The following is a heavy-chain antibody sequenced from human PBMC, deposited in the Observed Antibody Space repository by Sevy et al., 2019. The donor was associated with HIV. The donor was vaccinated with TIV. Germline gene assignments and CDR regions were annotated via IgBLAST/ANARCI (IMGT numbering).Heavy chain of an antibody. CDR3: ARKHYDVWSGHRHWFDP. CDR1: GGSISSSNW. CDR2: IYHSGST. Sequence: SETLSLTCAVSGGSISSSNWWSWVRQPPGKGLGWIGEIYHSGSTNYNPSLKSRVTISVDKSKNQFSLKLSSVTAADTAVYYCARKHYDVWSGHRHWFDPWGQGTLVTVSS. D-gene: IGHD3-3*01. J-gene: IGHJ5*02. V-gene: IGHV4-4*02.